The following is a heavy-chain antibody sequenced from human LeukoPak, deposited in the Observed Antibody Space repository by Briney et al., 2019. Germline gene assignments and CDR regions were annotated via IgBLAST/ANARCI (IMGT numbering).Heavy chain of an antibody. V-gene: IGHV1-18*01. CDR3: VRGGVEWELAATFDY. CDR2: ISAYNGNT. D-gene: IGHD1-26*01. J-gene: IGHJ4*02. CDR1: GYTFTSYG. Sequence: GASVKVSCKASGYTFTSYGISWVRQAPGQGLEWVGWISAYNGNTNYAQKLQGRVTMTTDTSTSTAYMELRSLRSDDTAVYYCVRGGVEWELAATFDYWGQGTLVTVSS.